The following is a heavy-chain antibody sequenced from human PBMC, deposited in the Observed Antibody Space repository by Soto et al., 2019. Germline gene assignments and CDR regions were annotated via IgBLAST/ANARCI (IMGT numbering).Heavy chain of an antibody. CDR1: GFTFSSYW. J-gene: IGHJ4*02. CDR2: IKQDGSEK. V-gene: IGHV3-7*05. Sequence: GGSLRLSCAASGFTFSSYWMSWVRQAPGKGLEWVANIKQDGSEKYYVDSVKGRFTISRDNAKNSLYLQMNSLRAEDTAVYYCAKYAGSGWYYFDYWGQGTLVTVSS. CDR3: AKYAGSGWYYFDY. D-gene: IGHD6-19*01.